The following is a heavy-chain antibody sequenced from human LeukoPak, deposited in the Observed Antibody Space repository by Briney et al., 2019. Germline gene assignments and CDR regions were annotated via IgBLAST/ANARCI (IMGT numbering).Heavy chain of an antibody. D-gene: IGHD6-13*01. V-gene: IGHV3-48*01. CDR3: ARAETSSWYPAFDI. CDR1: GFTFSNYG. CDR2: ISYSSNTL. Sequence: SGGSLRLSCAASGFTFSNYGMNWVRQAPGKGLEWVSHISYSSNTLYYADSVKGRFTISRDNAKNSVYLQMNSLRAEDTAVYFCARAETSSWYPAFDIWGQGTTVTVSS. J-gene: IGHJ3*02.